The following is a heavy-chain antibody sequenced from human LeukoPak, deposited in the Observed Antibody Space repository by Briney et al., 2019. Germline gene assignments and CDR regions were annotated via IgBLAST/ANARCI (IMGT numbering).Heavy chain of an antibody. D-gene: IGHD1-26*01. J-gene: IGHJ4*02. CDR1: GGSISSYY. CDR2: IYYSGST. V-gene: IGHV4-59*08. CDR3: ARHFGGSYYPRFDY. Sequence: SETLSLTCTVSGGSISSYYWSWIRQPPGKGLEWIGYIYYSGSTNYNPSLKSRVTISVDTSKNQFPLKLSSVTAADTAVYYCARHFGGSYYPRFDYWGQGTLVTVSS.